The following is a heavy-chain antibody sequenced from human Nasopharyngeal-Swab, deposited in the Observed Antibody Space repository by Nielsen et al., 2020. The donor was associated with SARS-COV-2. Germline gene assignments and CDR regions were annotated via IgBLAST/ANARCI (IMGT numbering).Heavy chain of an antibody. J-gene: IGHJ6*02. Sequence: GESLKISCAASGFTFSSYAMSWVRQAPGKGLEWVSAISGSGGSTYYADSVKGRFTIPRDNSKNTLYLQMNSLRAEDTAVYYCAKDVRGSGSLGCMDVWGQGTTVTVSS. V-gene: IGHV3-23*01. CDR3: AKDVRGSGSLGCMDV. D-gene: IGHD3-10*01. CDR1: GFTFSSYA. CDR2: ISGSGGST.